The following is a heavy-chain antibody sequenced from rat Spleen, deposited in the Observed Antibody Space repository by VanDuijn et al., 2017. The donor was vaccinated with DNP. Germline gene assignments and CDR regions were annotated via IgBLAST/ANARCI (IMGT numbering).Heavy chain of an antibody. D-gene: IGHD1-2*01. J-gene: IGHJ3*01. CDR3: TRGGSTIFPLIF. Sequence: QVQLRESGPGLVQPSQTLSLACTVSGVSLPNFGVNWVRQPPGRGLELIAAMSGAGATYYHSVLKSRLSFITYPSRNPVFLHMDSLQTEDTAHYFCTRGGSTIFPLIFWGQGTLVTVSS. V-gene: IGHV2S12*01. CDR2: MSGAGAT. CDR1: GVSLPNFG.